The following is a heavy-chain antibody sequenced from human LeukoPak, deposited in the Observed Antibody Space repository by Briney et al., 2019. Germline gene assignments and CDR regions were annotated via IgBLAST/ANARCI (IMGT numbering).Heavy chain of an antibody. D-gene: IGHD1-7*01. J-gene: IGHJ4*02. Sequence: GGSLRLSCAASGFTFSSYSMNWVRQAPGKGLEWVSSISSSSSSIYYADSVKGRFTISRDNAKNSIYLQMNSLRVDDTAVYYCARWNIRGTAHQLDYWGQGSLVTVSS. CDR3: ARWNIRGTAHQLDY. V-gene: IGHV3-21*01. CDR1: GFTFSSYS. CDR2: ISSSSSSI.